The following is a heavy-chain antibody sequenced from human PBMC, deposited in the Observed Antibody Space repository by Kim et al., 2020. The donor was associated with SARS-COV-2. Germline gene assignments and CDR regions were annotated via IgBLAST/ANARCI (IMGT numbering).Heavy chain of an antibody. V-gene: IGHV4-39*07. D-gene: IGHD3-22*01. CDR2: IYYSGST. J-gene: IGHJ4*02. CDR1: GGSISSSSYY. CDR3: AKYYDSRCDIFDY. Sequence: SETLSLTCTVSGGSISSSSYYWGWIRQPPGKGLEWIGSIYYSGSTYYSPSLKSRVTILVDTSKNQFSLKLSAVTAADTALYYCAKYYDSRCDIFDYWGQG.